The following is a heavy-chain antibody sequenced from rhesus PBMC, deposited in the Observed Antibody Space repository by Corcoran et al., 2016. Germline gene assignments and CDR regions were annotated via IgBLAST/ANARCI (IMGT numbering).Heavy chain of an antibody. CDR2: IYGGSGST. V-gene: IGHV4-147*01. CDR1: GASISSNY. Sequence: QVQLQESGPGLVKPSETLPLTCAVSGASISSNYWSWIRQPPGKGLEWIGYIYGGSGSTSSNPSLKSRVTISKDTSKNQFSLKLSSVTAADTAVYYCARSLGGIRYNRFDVWGAGVLVTVSS. CDR3: ARSLGGIRYNRFDV. D-gene: IGHD6-25*01. J-gene: IGHJ5-1*01.